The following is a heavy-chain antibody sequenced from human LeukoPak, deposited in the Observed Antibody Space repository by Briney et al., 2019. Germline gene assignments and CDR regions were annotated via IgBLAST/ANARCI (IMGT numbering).Heavy chain of an antibody. CDR3: ATSYDSSGCD. D-gene: IGHD3-22*01. CDR2: IKQDGSLQ. J-gene: IGHJ4*02. CDR1: GFTFSSFW. V-gene: IGHV3-7*01. Sequence: PGGSLRLSCTASGFTFSSFWMAWVRQAPGKGLEWAANIKQDGSLQHYGDSVKGRFTISRDNAKNSLYLQMNNLRAEDTALYYCATSYDSSGCDWGQGTLVTVSS.